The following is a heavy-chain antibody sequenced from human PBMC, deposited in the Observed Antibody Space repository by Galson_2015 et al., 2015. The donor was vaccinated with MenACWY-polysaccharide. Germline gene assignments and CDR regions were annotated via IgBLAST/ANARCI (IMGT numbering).Heavy chain of an antibody. D-gene: IGHD1-26*01. V-gene: IGHV4-39*07. CDR1: GGSISSSSYS. CDR3: ARDLVGP. J-gene: IGHJ5*02. Sequence: SETLSLTCTVSGGSISSSSYSWGWIRQPPGKGLEWIGSIYYSGSTYYNPSLKSRVTMSVDTSKNQFSLRVNSVTAADTGVYYCARDLVGPWGRGTLVTVSS. CDR2: IYYSGST.